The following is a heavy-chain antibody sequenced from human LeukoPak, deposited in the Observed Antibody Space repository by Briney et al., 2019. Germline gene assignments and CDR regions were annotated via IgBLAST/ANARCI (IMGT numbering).Heavy chain of an antibody. CDR3: ARQLSGWYDADPY. D-gene: IGHD6-19*01. CDR2: IKEDGSRN. CDR1: GFTFSNYW. V-gene: IGHV3-7*05. Sequence: GGSLRLSCTASGFTFSNYWMSWVRQAPGKGLEWVANIKEDGSRNHYVDSVKGRFTISRDNAKGSLYLQMNSLRAEDTAAYYCARQLSGWYDADPYWGQGTLVTASS. J-gene: IGHJ4*02.